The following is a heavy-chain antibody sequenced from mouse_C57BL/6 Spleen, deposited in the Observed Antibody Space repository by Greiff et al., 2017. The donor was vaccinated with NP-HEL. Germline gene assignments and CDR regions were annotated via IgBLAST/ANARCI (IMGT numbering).Heavy chain of an antibody. CDR3: ARDYGNRYYVDY. Sequence: QVQLQQSGAELVKPGASVKMSCKASGYTFTSYWITWVKQRPGQGLEWIGDIYPGSGSTNYNETFKSKATLTVDTSSSTAYMQLSRLTSEDSAVYYCARDYGNRYYVDYWGQGTTLTVSS. J-gene: IGHJ2*01. CDR1: GYTFTSYW. V-gene: IGHV1-55*01. CDR2: IYPGSGST. D-gene: IGHD2-1*01.